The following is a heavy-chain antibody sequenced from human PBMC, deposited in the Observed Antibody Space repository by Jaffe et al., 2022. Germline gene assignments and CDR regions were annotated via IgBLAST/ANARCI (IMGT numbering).Heavy chain of an antibody. CDR3: ARDVGDYGYSWFDP. CDR2: ISSSSSYI. Sequence: EVQLVESGGGLVKPGGSLRLSCAASGFTFSSYSMNWVRQAPGKGLEWVSSISSSSSYIYYADSVKGRFTISRDNAKNSLYLQMNSLRAEDTAVYYCARDVGDYGYSWFDPWGQGTLVTVSS. D-gene: IGHD4-17*01. J-gene: IGHJ5*02. V-gene: IGHV3-21*01. CDR1: GFTFSSYS.